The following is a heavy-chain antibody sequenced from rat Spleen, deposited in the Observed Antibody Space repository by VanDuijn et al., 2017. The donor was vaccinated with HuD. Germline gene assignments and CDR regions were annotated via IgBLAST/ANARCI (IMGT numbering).Heavy chain of an antibody. CDR2: ISPSGVST. Sequence: EVQLVESGGGLVQPGRSLKLSCAASGFTFSNYGMHWIRQAPTKGLEWVASISPSGVSTYYRDSAKGRFTISRDNAKSTLYLQMNSLRSEDTATYYCTRPMALNWFAYWGQGTLVTVSS. CDR3: TRPMALNWFAY. D-gene: IGHD1-3*01. V-gene: IGHV5-19*01. CDR1: GFTFSNYG. J-gene: IGHJ3*01.